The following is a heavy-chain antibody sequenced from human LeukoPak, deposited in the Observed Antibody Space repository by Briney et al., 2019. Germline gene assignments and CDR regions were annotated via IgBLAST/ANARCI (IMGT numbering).Heavy chain of an antibody. CDR3: ARERAYDRGWAGFDP. J-gene: IGHJ5*02. V-gene: IGHV3-30*01. CDR1: GFTFSRYA. Sequence: QPGGSLRLSCAASGFTFSRYAMHWVRQAPGKGLEWVAVISYDGSNKYYADSVKGRFTISRDNSKNTLYLQMDSLRPEDTAVYYCARERAYDRGWAGFDPWGQGTLVTVSS. D-gene: IGHD5-12*01. CDR2: ISYDGSNK.